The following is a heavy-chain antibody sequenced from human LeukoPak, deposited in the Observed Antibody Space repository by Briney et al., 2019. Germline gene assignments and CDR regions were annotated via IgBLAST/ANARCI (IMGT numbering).Heavy chain of an antibody. J-gene: IGHJ4*02. Sequence: GGSLRLSCAASGFTFSTYSMNWVRQAPGKGLVWVSRLNSDGSSTTYADSVKGRFTISRDNAKNTLYLQMNSLRAEDTAVYYCARGLYSSHDYWGQGTLVTVSS. CDR2: LNSDGSST. D-gene: IGHD6-13*01. V-gene: IGHV3-74*01. CDR1: GFTFSTYS. CDR3: ARGLYSSHDY.